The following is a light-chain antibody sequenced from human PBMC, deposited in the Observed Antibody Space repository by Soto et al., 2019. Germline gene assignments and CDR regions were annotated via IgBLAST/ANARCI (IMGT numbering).Light chain of an antibody. V-gene: IGKV4-1*01. Sequence: DIVLTQSPESLAVSLGERATINCKSSQTVLHSSNNQNHLAWYQKKPGQPPKLLIYWASTRESGVPDRFSGSGSGTDFILTISSQQAEDVAVYFCQQYMTPRTFGQGTKVEIK. CDR2: WAS. CDR3: QQYMTPRT. J-gene: IGKJ1*01. CDR1: QTVLHSSNNQNH.